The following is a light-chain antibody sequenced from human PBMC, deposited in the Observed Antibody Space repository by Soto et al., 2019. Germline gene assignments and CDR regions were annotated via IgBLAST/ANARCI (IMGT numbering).Light chain of an antibody. CDR2: DAS. CDR1: QDISNY. V-gene: IGKV1-33*01. J-gene: IGKJ5*01. CDR3: QQYDNPPIT. Sequence: DIQMTQSPSSLSASVGDRVTITCQAGQDISNYLNWYQQKPGKAPKLLIYDASNLETGVPSRFSGSGSGTDFTFTISRLQPEDIATYYCQQYDNPPITFGQGTRLEIK.